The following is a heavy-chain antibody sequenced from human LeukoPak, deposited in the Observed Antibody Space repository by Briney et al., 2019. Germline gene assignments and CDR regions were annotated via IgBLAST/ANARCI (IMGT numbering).Heavy chain of an antibody. CDR3: ARDLSGYYSADY. CDR1: GFTLSSYG. J-gene: IGHJ4*02. V-gene: IGHV3-30-3*01. CDR2: ISSDGSSK. Sequence: GRSLRLSCAASGFTLSSYGLHWFRQAPGKGLEWVAVISSDGSSKSYADSVKGRFTSSRDNSKNTLYLQMNSLRAEDTAVHYCARDLSGYYSADYWGQGTLVTVSS. D-gene: IGHD3-3*01.